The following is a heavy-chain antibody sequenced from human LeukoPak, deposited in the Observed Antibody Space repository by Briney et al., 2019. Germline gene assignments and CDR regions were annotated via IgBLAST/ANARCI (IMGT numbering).Heavy chain of an antibody. CDR1: GYTFTSYY. Sequence: GASVKVSCKASGYTFTSYYMHWVRQAPGQGLEWMGIINPSGGSTSYAQKFQGRVTMTRDTSTSTVYMELSRLRSDDTAVYYCARADRVVRGVMGMDVWGKGTTVTISS. V-gene: IGHV1-46*01. D-gene: IGHD3-10*01. CDR3: ARADRVVRGVMGMDV. J-gene: IGHJ6*03. CDR2: INPSGGST.